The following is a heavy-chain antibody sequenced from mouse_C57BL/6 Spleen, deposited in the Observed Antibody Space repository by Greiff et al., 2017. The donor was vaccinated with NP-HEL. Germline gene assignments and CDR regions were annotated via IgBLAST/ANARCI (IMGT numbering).Heavy chain of an antibody. CDR1: GFSLTSYG. V-gene: IGHV2-5*01. J-gene: IGHJ3*01. CDR2: IWRGGSS. Sequence: VQLVESGPGLVQPSQSLSITCTVSGFSLTSYGVHWVRQSPGKGLEWLGVIWRGGSSDNNAAFMSRLSITKDNSKSHVFFKMNSLQADDTAMYYCATSYGNPWFAYWGQGTLVTVSA. D-gene: IGHD2-10*01. CDR3: ATSYGNPWFAY.